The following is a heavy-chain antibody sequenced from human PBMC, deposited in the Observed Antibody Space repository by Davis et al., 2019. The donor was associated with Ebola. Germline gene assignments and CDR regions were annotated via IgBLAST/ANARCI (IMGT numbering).Heavy chain of an antibody. CDR3: ARVGYYGSGSYYQPDY. CDR1: GGSISSYY. J-gene: IGHJ4*02. CDR2: TYYSGST. D-gene: IGHD3-10*01. Sequence: MPSETLSPTCTLSGGSISSYYWSWIRQPPGKGLEWIGYTYYSGSTNYNPSLKSRVTISVDTSKNQFSLKLSSVTAADTAVYYCARVGYYGSGSYYQPDYWGQGTLVTVSS. V-gene: IGHV4-59*12.